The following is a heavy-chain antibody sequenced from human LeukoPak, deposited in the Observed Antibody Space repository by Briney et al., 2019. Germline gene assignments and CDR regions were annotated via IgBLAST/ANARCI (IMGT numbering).Heavy chain of an antibody. J-gene: IGHJ4*02. CDR1: GFTFSSYG. Sequence: PGGSLRLSCAASGFTFSSYGMHWVRQAPGKGLEWVAFIRYDGSNKYYADSVKGRFTISRDNSKNTLYLQMNSLRAEDTAVYYSAKDGLACSGGSCYFDYWGQGTLVTVS. V-gene: IGHV3-30*02. D-gene: IGHD2-15*01. CDR2: IRYDGSNK. CDR3: AKDGLACSGGSCYFDY.